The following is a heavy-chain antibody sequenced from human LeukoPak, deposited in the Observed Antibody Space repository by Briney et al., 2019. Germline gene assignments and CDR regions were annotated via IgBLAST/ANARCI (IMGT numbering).Heavy chain of an antibody. CDR3: ARAEGWLGGNYFDY. Sequence: SETLSLTCTVSGGSISSSSYYWGWIRQPPGKGLEWIGSIYYSGSTYYNPSLKSRVTISVDTSKNQFSLKLSSVTAADTAVYYCARAEGWLGGNYFDYWGQGTLVTVSS. CDR2: IYYSGST. V-gene: IGHV4-39*07. D-gene: IGHD5-12*01. J-gene: IGHJ4*02. CDR1: GGSISSSSYY.